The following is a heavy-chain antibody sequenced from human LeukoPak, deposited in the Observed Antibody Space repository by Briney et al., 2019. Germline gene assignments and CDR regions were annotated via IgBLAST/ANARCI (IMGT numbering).Heavy chain of an antibody. CDR2: ISYDGSNK. CDR3: AKDQDGGAPYRIFDY. D-gene: IGHD1-26*01. Sequence: PGGSLRLSCAASGFTFSGSAMHWVRQAPGKGLEWVAVISYDGSNKYYADSVKGRFTISRDNSKNTLYLQMNSLRAEDTAVYYCAKDQDGGAPYRIFDYWGQGTLVTVSS. V-gene: IGHV3-30*04. J-gene: IGHJ4*02. CDR1: GFTFSGSA.